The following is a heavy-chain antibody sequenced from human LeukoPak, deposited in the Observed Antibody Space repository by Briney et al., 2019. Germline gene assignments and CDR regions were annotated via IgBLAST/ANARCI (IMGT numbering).Heavy chain of an antibody. J-gene: IGHJ3*01. CDR1: GFDFSTYA. CDR3: AKVHAEYHGAYDV. Sequence: TPGGSLRLSCAASGFDFSTYAMHWVRQAPGKGLEWVSSISSAGSYKYYSNSLKGRFTVSRVNAENSLYLQMTSLSAEDTAVYYCAKVHAEYHGAYDVWGQGTVVTVSS. V-gene: IGHV3-21*01. D-gene: IGHD2-2*01. CDR2: ISSAGSYK.